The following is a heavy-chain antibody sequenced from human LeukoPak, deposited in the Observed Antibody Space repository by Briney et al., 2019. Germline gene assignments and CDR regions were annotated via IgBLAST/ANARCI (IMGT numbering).Heavy chain of an antibody. CDR2: IDPSGGST. J-gene: IGHJ6*03. V-gene: IGHV1-46*01. CDR1: GYTFTNYY. D-gene: IGHD2/OR15-2a*01. Sequence: ASVKVSCKASGYTFTNYYMHWVRQAPGQGLEWMGIIDPSGGSTTYAQKFQGRVTMTRDTSISTAYMELSRLRSDDTAVYYCARAIVKSASRDYYYYMDVWGKGTTVTVSS. CDR3: ARAIVKSASRDYYYYMDV.